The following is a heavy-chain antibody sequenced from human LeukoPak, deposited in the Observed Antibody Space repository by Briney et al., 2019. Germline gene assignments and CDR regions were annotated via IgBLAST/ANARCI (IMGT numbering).Heavy chain of an antibody. CDR2: INPNSGGT. D-gene: IGHD3-22*01. CDR3: ARRKGSSGYYYGLGY. CDR1: GYTFTGYY. J-gene: IGHJ4*02. Sequence: GASVTVSCKASGYTFTGYYMHWVRQAPGQGLEWMGWINPNSGGTDYAQKFQGRVTMTRDTSISTAYMELSRLRSDDTAVYYCARRKGSSGYYYGLGYWGQGTLVTVSS. V-gene: IGHV1-2*02.